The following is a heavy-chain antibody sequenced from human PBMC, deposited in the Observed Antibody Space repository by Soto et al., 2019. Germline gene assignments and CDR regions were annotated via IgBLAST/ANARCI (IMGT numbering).Heavy chain of an antibody. J-gene: IGHJ4*02. CDR1: GFTFSSYG. CDR3: AREDSPSWVSYFDY. CDR2: ISGSGGST. D-gene: IGHD1-26*01. V-gene: IGHV3-23*01. Sequence: EVQLLESGGGLEQRGGSLRLSCAASGFTFSSYGMSWVRQAPGKGLEWVSGISGSGGSTYYADSVKGRFSISRDNSRNTLYLQMNSLGAEDTAVYYCAREDSPSWVSYFDYWGQGALVTVSS.